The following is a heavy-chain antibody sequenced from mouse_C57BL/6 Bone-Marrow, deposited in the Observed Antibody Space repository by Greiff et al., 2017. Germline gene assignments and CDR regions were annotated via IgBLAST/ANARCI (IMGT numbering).Heavy chain of an antibody. D-gene: IGHD2-1*01. CDR2: ISAGGSYP. J-gene: IGHJ2*01. CDR1: GFTFSSYA. CDR3: ARDRGPRESYGNYGCDY. V-gene: IGHV5-4*01. Sequence: EVKLLESGGGLVKPGGSLKLSCAASGFTFSSYAMSWVRQTPEKRLEWVATISAGGSYPYSPDTVQGRFTISSANANNNLYLQMSQLKAEDTAMYYCARDRGPRESYGNYGCDYWGQGTTLTVSA.